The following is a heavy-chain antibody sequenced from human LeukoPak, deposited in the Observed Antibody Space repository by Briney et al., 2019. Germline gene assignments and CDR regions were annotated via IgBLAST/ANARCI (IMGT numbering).Heavy chain of an antibody. J-gene: IGHJ5*02. D-gene: IGHD2-8*01. Sequence: ASVKVSCTASGYTFTSYDINWVRQAPGQGLEWMGWMNPNSGNTGYAQKFQGRVTITRNTSISTACMELSSLRSEDTAVYYCARGVRYCTNGVCYTNWFDPWGQGTLVTVSS. CDR3: ARGVRYCTNGVCYTNWFDP. CDR1: GYTFTSYD. V-gene: IGHV1-8*03. CDR2: MNPNSGNT.